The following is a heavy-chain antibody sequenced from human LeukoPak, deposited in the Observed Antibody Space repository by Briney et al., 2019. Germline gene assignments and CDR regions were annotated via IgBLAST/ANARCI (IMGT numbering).Heavy chain of an antibody. CDR2: IKQDGSEK. D-gene: IGHD3-10*01. CDR3: ARDTHSLWFGELFGAFDY. CDR1: GFTFSSYW. Sequence: GGSLRLSRAASGFTFSSYWMSWVRQAPGKGLEWVANIKQDGSEKYYVDSVKGRFTISRDNAKNSLYLQMNSLRAEDTAVYYCARDTHSLWFGELFGAFDYWGQGTLVTASS. V-gene: IGHV3-7*01. J-gene: IGHJ4*02.